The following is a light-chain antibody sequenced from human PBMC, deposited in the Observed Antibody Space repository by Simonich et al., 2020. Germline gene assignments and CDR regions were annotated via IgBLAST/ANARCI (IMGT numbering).Light chain of an antibody. CDR3: KQYNNWPLT. J-gene: IGKJ4*01. CDR1: QSVRSN. Sequence: EIVMTQSPATLSVSPGERATPSCRASQSVRSNLAWYQQKPGQAPRLLIYGASTRATGIPARLSGSGSGTEFTLTISSMQSEDFAVYYCKQYNNWPLTFGGGTKVEIK. V-gene: IGKV3-15*01. CDR2: GAS.